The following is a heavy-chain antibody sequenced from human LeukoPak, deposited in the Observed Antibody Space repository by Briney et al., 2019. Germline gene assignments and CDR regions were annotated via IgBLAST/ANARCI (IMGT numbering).Heavy chain of an antibody. V-gene: IGHV1-8*02. CDR3: ATGGSSSSSAFFDY. CDR2: MNPNSGNT. D-gene: IGHD6-6*01. Sequence: ASVKVSCKASGYTFTGYYMHWVRQAPGQGLEWMGWMNPNSGNTGYAQKFQGRVTMTRNTSISTAYMELSSLRSEDTAVYYCATGGSSSSSAFFDYWGQGTLVTVSS. J-gene: IGHJ4*02. CDR1: GYTFTGYY.